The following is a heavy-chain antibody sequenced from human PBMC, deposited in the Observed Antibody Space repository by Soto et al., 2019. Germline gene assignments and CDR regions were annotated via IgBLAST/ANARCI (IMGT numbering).Heavy chain of an antibody. V-gene: IGHV3-64*01. CDR1: GFTFSSYA. D-gene: IGHD5-18*01. J-gene: IGHJ4*02. Sequence: EVQLVESGGDLVQPGGSLRLSCAASGFTFSSYAMHWVRQAPGKGLEYVSAISSNGGSTYYANSVKGRFTISRDNSKNTLYLQMGSLRAEDMAVYYCARQSGYSYYFDYWGQGTLVTVSS. CDR2: ISSNGGST. CDR3: ARQSGYSYYFDY.